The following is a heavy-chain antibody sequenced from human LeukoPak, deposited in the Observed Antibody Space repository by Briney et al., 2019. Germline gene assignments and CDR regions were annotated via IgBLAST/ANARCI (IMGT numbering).Heavy chain of an antibody. J-gene: IGHJ3*02. CDR3: ARFRKFVSDS. Sequence: SETLSLTCTVSGASIRSYYWNWIRQPPGKGLEWIGYIYYSGNTNYNPSLKSRVTMSVDTSKNQFSLKVTSVTAADTAVYYCARFRKFVSDSWGQGTMVTVSS. D-gene: IGHD3-10*01. CDR1: GASIRSYY. CDR2: IYYSGNT. V-gene: IGHV4-59*12.